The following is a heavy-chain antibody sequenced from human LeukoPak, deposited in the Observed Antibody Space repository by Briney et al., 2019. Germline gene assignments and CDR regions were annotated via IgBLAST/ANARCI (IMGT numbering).Heavy chain of an antibody. J-gene: IGHJ5*02. D-gene: IGHD1-1*01. V-gene: IGHV3-21*01. Sequence: GGSLRLSCAASGFTFSTYTMNWVRPAPGKWLEWVSSISSSVTYIFYADSVKGRFTISRDNAKNSLYLQMSSLRAEDTAMYYCARDNVAWNDVHWFDPWGQGTLVTVSS. CDR2: ISSSVTYI. CDR1: GFTFSTYT. CDR3: ARDNVAWNDVHWFDP.